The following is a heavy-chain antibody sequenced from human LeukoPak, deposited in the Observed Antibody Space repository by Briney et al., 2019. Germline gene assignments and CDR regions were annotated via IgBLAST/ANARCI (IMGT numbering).Heavy chain of an antibody. CDR1: GYTFTSYG. Sequence: ASVKVSCKASGYTFTSYGISWVRQAPGQGLEWMGWISAYNGNTNYAQKLQGRVTMTTDTSTSTAYMELRSLRSDDTAAYYCARDVAQRITMVRGVSEPFDYWGQGTLVTVSP. D-gene: IGHD3-10*01. V-gene: IGHV1-18*01. CDR3: ARDVAQRITMVRGVSEPFDY. J-gene: IGHJ4*02. CDR2: ISAYNGNT.